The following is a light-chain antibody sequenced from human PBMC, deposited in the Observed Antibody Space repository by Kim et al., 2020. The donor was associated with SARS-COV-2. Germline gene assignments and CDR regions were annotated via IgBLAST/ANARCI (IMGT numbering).Light chain of an antibody. CDR2: DAS. CDR3: EQRRTWPHT. J-gene: IGKJ2*01. V-gene: IGKV3-11*01. CDR1: QYIDNW. Sequence: EIVLTQSPATLSLSPGERATLSCRASQYIDNWLSWYQQKPGQVPRLLIYDASNSATGIPARFSGSGSGTDFTLNISSLEPEDFAVYYCEQRRTWPHTWGKGTKGE.